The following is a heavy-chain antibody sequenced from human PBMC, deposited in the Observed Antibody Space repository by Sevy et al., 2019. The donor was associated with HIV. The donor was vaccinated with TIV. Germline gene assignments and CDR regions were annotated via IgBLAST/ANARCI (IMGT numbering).Heavy chain of an antibody. CDR2: ISAYNGNT. V-gene: IGHV1-18*01. J-gene: IGHJ4*02. D-gene: IGHD3-22*01. CDR3: ARGPRKSYDSSGYYYPPSY. CDR1: GYTFTSYG. Sequence: ASVKVSCEASGYTFTSYGIIWVRQAPGQGLEWMGWISAYNGNTKYAQRLQGRVTMTTDTSTSTAYMELTSLRSDDTAVYYCARGPRKSYDSSGYYYPPSYWGQGTLVTVSS.